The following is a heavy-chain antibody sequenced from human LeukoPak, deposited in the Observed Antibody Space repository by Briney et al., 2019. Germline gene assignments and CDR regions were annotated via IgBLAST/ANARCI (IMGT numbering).Heavy chain of an antibody. CDR2: ISGSGGST. J-gene: IGHJ1*01. CDR3: AKDWYSSGWPAEYFQH. D-gene: IGHD6-19*01. Sequence: GGSLRLSCAVSGFTFGSYAMSWVRQAPGKGLEWVSAISGSGGSTYYADSVKGRFTISRDNSKNTLYLQMNSLRAEDTAVYHCAKDWYSSGWPAEYFQHWGQGTLVTVSS. V-gene: IGHV3-23*01. CDR1: GFTFGSYA.